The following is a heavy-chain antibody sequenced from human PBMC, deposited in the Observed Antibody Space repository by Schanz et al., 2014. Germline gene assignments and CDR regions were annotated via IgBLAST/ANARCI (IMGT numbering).Heavy chain of an antibody. CDR1: GFTFSSYA. Sequence: QVQLVESGGGVVQPGRSLRLSCAASGFTFSSYALHWVRQAPGKGLEWVSIIFTDGRTYYADSVKGRFTISRDSSKNTLFLQMNSLRTEDTAVYYCARLDPYCRSGTCSRAFDFCRQGTLVTVSS. J-gene: IGHJ4*02. D-gene: IGHD2-15*01. CDR2: IFTDGRT. CDR3: ARLDPYCRSGTCSRAFDF. V-gene: IGHV3-NL1*01.